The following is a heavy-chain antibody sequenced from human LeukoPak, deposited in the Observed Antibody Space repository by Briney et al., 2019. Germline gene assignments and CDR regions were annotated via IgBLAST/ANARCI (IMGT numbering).Heavy chain of an antibody. CDR1: GGTFSSYA. CDR3: ARAPYYDYVDDY. V-gene: IGHV1-69*05. CDR2: IIPIFGTA. Sequence: SVKVSCTPSGGTFSSYAISWVRQAPGQGLEWRGRIIPIFGTANYAQKFQGRVTITTDESTSTAYMELSSLRSEDTAVYYCARAPYYDYVDDYWGQGTLVTVSS. J-gene: IGHJ4*02. D-gene: IGHD3-16*01.